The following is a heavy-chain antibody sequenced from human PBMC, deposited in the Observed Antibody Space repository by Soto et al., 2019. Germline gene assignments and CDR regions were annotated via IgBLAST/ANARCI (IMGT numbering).Heavy chain of an antibody. Sequence: QAQLVESGGGVVQPGRSLRLSCAASGFTFSHYWMHWVRQAPGKGLEWVAGISVDGGSQHYPDAVKGRLTVSRDNSKNTLYLEMKAEDTAVYYCAREGYGSGWAGVFDIWGQGTMVTVSS. J-gene: IGHJ3*02. CDR2: ISVDGGSQ. CDR3: AREGYGSGWAGVFDI. V-gene: IGHV3-30-3*01. CDR1: GFTFSHYW. D-gene: IGHD6-19*01.